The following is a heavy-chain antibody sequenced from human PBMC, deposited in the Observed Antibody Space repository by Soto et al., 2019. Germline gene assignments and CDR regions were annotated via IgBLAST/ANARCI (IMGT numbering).Heavy chain of an antibody. D-gene: IGHD3-22*01. CDR1: GGTFSSYA. V-gene: IGHV1-69*13. J-gene: IGHJ3*02. CDR2: IIPIFGTA. Sequence: SVKVSCKASGGTFSSYAISWVRQAPGQGLEWMGGIIPIFGTANYAQKFQGRVTITADESTSTAYMELSSLRSEDTAGYYCGRASIPTFPNYYDSSGPKGFDIWGQGTMVT. CDR3: GRASIPTFPNYYDSSGPKGFDI.